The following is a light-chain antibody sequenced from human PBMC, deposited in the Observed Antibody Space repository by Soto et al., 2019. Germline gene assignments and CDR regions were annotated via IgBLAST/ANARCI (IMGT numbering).Light chain of an antibody. J-gene: IGLJ1*01. CDR1: SSDAGDYNY. CDR3: SSYTSSSTPSWV. V-gene: IGLV2-14*01. Sequence: QSALTQPASVSGSPGQSITISCTGTSSDAGDYNYVSWYQQHPGKAPKLMIYEVSNRPSGVSNRFSGSKSGNTASLTISGLQAEDEADYYCSSYTSSSTPSWVFGTGTKLTVL. CDR2: EVS.